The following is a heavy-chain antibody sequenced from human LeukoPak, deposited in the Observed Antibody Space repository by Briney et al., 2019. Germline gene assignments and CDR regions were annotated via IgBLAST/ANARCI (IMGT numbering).Heavy chain of an antibody. V-gene: IGHV3-11*03. CDR2: ISNSGSYT. CDR1: GFTFSDEC. CDR3: ARSRGAGPGGYSDY. D-gene: IGHD6-19*01. J-gene: IGHJ4*02. Sequence: PGGSLRLSCAASGFTFSDECMSWIRQAPGKGLEWVSYISNSGSYTNYADSVKGRFTISRDNAKNSLYLQMNSLRAEDTAVYYCARSRGAGPGGYSDYWGQGTLITVSS.